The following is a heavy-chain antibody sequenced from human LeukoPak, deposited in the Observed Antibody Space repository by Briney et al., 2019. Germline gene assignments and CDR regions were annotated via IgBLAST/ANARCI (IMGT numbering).Heavy chain of an antibody. CDR2: ISGNSGST. CDR3: ARAAMVRGVDYFDY. V-gene: IGHV3-23*01. CDR1: GFTFSSYA. D-gene: IGHD3-10*01. Sequence: GGSLRLFCAASGFTFSSYAMSWVRQAPGKGLEWVSSISGNSGSTYYADSVKGRFTISRDNSKNTLYLQMNSLRAEDTAVYFCARAAMVRGVDYFDYWGQGTLVSVSS. J-gene: IGHJ4*02.